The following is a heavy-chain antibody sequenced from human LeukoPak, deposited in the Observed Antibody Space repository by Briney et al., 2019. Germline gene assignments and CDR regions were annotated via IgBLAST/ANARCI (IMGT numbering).Heavy chain of an antibody. CDR1: GFTFNNYA. D-gene: IGHD2-2*01. CDR2: ISASGGTT. V-gene: IGHV3-23*01. J-gene: IGHJ5*01. Sequence: GGSLRLSCAAAGFTFNNYAMSWVRQAPGKGLEWVSAISASGGTTYYADSVKGRFTISRDNSENTLFLQMNSLRAEDTAVYYCAKEPREYCSSTSCPNWFDSWGQGTLVTVSS. CDR3: AKEPREYCSSTSCPNWFDS.